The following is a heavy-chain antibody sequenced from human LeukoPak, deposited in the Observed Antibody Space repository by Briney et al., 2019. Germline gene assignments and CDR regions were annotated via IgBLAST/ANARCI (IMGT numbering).Heavy chain of an antibody. CDR3: ALDNGDYGLLDGYMDV. Sequence: GGSLRLSCAASGFTVSSNYMSWVRQAPGKGLEWVSVIYSGGSTYYADSVKGRFTISRDNSKNTLYLQMNSLRAEDTAVYYCALDNGDYGLLDGYMDVWGKGTTVTVSS. CDR1: GFTVSSNY. J-gene: IGHJ6*03. V-gene: IGHV3-53*01. CDR2: IYSGGST. D-gene: IGHD4-17*01.